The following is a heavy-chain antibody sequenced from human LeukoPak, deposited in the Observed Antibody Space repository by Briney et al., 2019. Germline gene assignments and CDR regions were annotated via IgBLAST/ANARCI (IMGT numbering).Heavy chain of an antibody. J-gene: IGHJ4*02. CDR2: IYYTGNT. D-gene: IGHD3-10*01. V-gene: IGHV4-39*02. CDR1: GGSISSSNYS. Sequence: SETLSLTCTVSGGSISSSNYSWAWIRQPPGKCLECIGSIYYTGNTYYNPSLKSRGTISADTSKNHFSLKLSSVTASDTAVYYCARPGWFGELRGDYFDYWGQGSLVTVYS. CDR3: ARPGWFGELRGDYFDY.